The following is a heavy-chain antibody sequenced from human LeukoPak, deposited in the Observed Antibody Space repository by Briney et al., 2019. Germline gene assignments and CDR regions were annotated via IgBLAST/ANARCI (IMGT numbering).Heavy chain of an antibody. J-gene: IGHJ6*02. V-gene: IGHV1-24*01. D-gene: IGHD5-18*01. CDR3: ATGHRYGYGYYGMDV. Sequence: ASVKVSCKVSGYTLTELSMHWVRQAPGKGLEWMGGFDPEDGETIYAQRFQGRVTMTEDTSTDTAYMELSSLRSEDTAVYYRATGHRYGYGYYGMDVWGQGTTVTVSS. CDR2: FDPEDGET. CDR1: GYTLTELS.